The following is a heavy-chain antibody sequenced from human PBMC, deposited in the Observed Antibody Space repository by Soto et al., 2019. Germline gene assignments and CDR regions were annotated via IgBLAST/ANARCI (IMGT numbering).Heavy chain of an antibody. CDR3: AKDIFDYGQGWPFDY. J-gene: IGHJ4*02. V-gene: IGHV3-23*01. D-gene: IGHD4-17*01. CDR1: GFTFSSYA. Sequence: PGGSLRLSCAASGFTFSSYAMSWVRQAPGKGLEWVSAISGSGGSTYYADSVKGRFTISRDNSKNTLYLQMNSLRAEDTAVYYCAKDIFDYGQGWPFDYWGQGTLVTVSS. CDR2: ISGSGGST.